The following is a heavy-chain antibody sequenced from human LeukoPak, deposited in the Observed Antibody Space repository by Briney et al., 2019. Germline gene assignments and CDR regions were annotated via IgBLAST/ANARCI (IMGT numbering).Heavy chain of an antibody. CDR3: GGDRGYSGSH. J-gene: IGHJ4*02. CDR2: ITSRGGSI. V-gene: IGHV3-11*04. D-gene: IGHD5-12*01. CDR1: GFPLSDHY. Sequence: GGSLRLSCVASGFPLSDHYMSWIRQAPGKGLEWLSYITSRGGSIYYANAVKGRFTISRDNAQNAVFLQMNRLRVEDTAVYYCGGDRGYSGSHWGQGTLVTVSS.